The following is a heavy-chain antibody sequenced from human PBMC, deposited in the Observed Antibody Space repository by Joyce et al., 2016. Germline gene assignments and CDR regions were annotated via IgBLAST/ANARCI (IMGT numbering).Heavy chain of an antibody. CDR1: GFSFSSHG. CDR2: IDSSSNYR. J-gene: IGHJ4*02. V-gene: IGHV3-21*01. CDR3: ARDPPDIEVVPVAPTFDY. Sequence: ELQLLESGGGLVRPGGSLRLSCVGSGFSFSSHGMNWVRQAPGKGLEWISCIDSSSNYRYYTDSVRGGFTISRDNAKKSLYLQMNSLRDEDTAVYYCARDPPDIEVVPVAPTFDYWGQGTPVTVSS. D-gene: IGHD2-2*01.